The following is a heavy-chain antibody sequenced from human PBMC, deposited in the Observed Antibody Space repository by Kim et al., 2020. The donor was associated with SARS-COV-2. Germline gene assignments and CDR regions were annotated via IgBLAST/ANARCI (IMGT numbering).Heavy chain of an antibody. V-gene: IGHV5-10-1*01. CDR3: ASLDEGIASSIDYYYYYGMDV. Sequence: GESLKISCKGSGYSFTSYWISWVRQMPGKGLEWMGRIDPSDSYTNYSPSFQGHVTISADKSISTAYLQWSSLKASDTAMYYCASLDEGIASSIDYYYYYGMDVWGQGTTVTVSS. CDR2: IDPSDSYT. J-gene: IGHJ6*02. D-gene: IGHD6-13*01. CDR1: GYSFTSYW.